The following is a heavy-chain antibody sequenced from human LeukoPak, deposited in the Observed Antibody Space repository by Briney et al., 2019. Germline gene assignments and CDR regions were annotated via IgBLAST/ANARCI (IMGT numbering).Heavy chain of an antibody. J-gene: IGHJ3*02. CDR1: GGSISSYY. CDR3: ATLDDYTLAFAFDI. D-gene: IGHD5-24*01. Sequence: SETLSLTCTVSGGSISSYYWSWIRQPPGKGLEWIGYIYYSGSTNYNPSLKSRVTISVDTSKNQFSLKLSSVTAADTAVYYCATLDDYTLAFAFDIWGQGTMVTVSS. CDR2: IYYSGST. V-gene: IGHV4-59*01.